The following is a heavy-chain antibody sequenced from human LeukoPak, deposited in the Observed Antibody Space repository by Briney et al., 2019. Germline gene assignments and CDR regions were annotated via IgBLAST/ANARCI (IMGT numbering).Heavy chain of an antibody. CDR2: INSDGSTT. CDR3: TRDLYTFDY. J-gene: IGHJ4*02. V-gene: IGHV3-74*01. Sequence: GGSLRLSCAASGFTFSSYWMHWVRQAPGKGLVWVSRINSDGSTTTYADSMEGRFTLSRDNAKNTLYLQMNSLRVEDTAVYFCTRDLYTFDYWGQGTLVTVSS. CDR1: GFTFSSYW.